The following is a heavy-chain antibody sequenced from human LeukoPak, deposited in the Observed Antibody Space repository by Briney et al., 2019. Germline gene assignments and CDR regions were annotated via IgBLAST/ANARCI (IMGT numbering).Heavy chain of an antibody. D-gene: IGHD6-19*01. CDR2: IETDGSDK. Sequence: PGGSLRLSCAASGFTFSSYWMTWVRQAPGKGLEWVASIETDGSDKYYVDSVKGRFTISRDNARNSLYLQMNSLRAEDTAVYYCARWNPGYSSDWHIDYWGQGTLVTVSP. CDR1: GFTFSSYW. CDR3: ARWNPGYSSDWHIDY. J-gene: IGHJ4*02. V-gene: IGHV3-7*01.